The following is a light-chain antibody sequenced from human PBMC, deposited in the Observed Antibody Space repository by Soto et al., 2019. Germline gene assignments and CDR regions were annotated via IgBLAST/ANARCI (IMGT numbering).Light chain of an antibody. J-gene: IGLJ1*01. V-gene: IGLV2-8*01. CDR2: EVS. CDR3: ASHTTTNTRV. CDR1: SSDVGGYNY. Sequence: QSALTQPPSASGSPGQSVTISCTGTSSDVGGYNYVSWYQQHPGKAPKLMIYEVSKRPSGVPDRFSGSKSVNTTTLTISGLQAEDEADYYCASHTTTNTRVFGTGTKVTVL.